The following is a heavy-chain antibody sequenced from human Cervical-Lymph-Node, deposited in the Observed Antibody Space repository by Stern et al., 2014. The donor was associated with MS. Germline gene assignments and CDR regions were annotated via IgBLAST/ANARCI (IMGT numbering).Heavy chain of an antibody. CDR1: GYSFTDYY. V-gene: IGHV1-2*02. CDR3: QAFPAY. J-gene: IGHJ4*02. Sequence: QMQLVQYGAEVKKPGASVKVSCRSSGYSFTDYYFHWVRQAPGQGLEWMGCMNPSIGVTHYAQQFQGRVTMTRGSSMNTAYMEMSRLRSDDTAVYYCQAFPAYWGQGTLITVSS. CDR2: MNPSIGVT.